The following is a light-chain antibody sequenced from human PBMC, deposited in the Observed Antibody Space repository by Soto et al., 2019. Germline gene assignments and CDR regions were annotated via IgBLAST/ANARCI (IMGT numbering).Light chain of an antibody. V-gene: IGLV2-14*01. CDR2: EVT. J-gene: IGLJ2*01. CDR1: SSDVGAYNF. CDR3: AAWDDSLSGVV. Sequence: QSALTQPASVSGSPGQSITISCTGTSSDVGAYNFVSWYQHHPGRAPKLIIYEVTIRPSGVSNRFSGSKSGNTASLTISGLQAEDEADYYCAAWDDSLSGVVFGGGTKVTVL.